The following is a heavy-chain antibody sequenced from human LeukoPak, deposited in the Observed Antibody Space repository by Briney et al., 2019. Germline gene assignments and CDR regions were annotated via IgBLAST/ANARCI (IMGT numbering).Heavy chain of an antibody. Sequence: PGGSLRLSCAASGFTFNSYSMHWVREAPGKGLEWVTAISDDETYKFYADSVKGRFTISRDNSKNTLYLQMNSLRAEDTAVYYCAELGITMIPFDPWGQGTLVTVSS. V-gene: IGHV3-30-3*01. CDR1: GFTFNSYS. D-gene: IGHD3-22*01. CDR2: ISDDETYK. J-gene: IGHJ5*02. CDR3: AELGITMIPFDP.